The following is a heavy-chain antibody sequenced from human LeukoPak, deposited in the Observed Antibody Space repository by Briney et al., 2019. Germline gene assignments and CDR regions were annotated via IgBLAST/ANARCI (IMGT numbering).Heavy chain of an antibody. CDR2: ISAYNGNT. CDR1: GYTFTSYG. D-gene: IGHD6-6*01. V-gene: IGHV1-18*01. CDR3: ASAGGIAARQSDFDY. Sequence: ASVKVSCKASGYTFTSYGISWVRQAPGQGLEWMGWISAYNGNTNYAQKLQGRVTMTTDTSTSTAYMELRSLRSEDTAVYYCASAGGIAARQSDFDYWGQGTLVTVSS. J-gene: IGHJ4*02.